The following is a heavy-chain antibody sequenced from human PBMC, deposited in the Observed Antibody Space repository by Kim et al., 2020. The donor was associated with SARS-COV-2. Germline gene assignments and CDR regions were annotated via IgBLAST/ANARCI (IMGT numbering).Heavy chain of an antibody. Sequence: SETLSLTCTVSGDSITSGGYYWNWIRQQPGKGLEWIGSIYYGGNTHYIPSLNSRLTISVDTSKNHFSLNLNSATAADTAVYYCARDDSLGGFDYWGQGILVTVSA. D-gene: IGHD7-27*01. V-gene: IGHV4-31*03. J-gene: IGHJ4*02. CDR2: IYYGGNT. CDR1: GDSITSGGYY. CDR3: ARDDSLGGFDY.